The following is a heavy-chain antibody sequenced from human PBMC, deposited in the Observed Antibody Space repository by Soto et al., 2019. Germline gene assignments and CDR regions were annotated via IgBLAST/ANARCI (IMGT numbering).Heavy chain of an antibody. CDR3: AKNRESGTYYVDAFDI. Sequence: EVQLLESGGGLVQPGGSLRLSCAASGFTFNTYTMSWVRQAPGKGLEWVSAISGSGGSTYYADSVEGRFTISRDSSKNTLYLQMNSLRAEDTAVYYCAKNRESGTYYVDAFDIWGQGQWSPSLQ. J-gene: IGHJ3*02. CDR1: GFTFNTYT. D-gene: IGHD1-26*01. CDR2: ISGSGGST. V-gene: IGHV3-23*01.